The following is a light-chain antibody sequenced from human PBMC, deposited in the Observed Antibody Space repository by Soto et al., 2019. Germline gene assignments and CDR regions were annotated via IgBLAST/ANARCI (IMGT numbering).Light chain of an antibody. CDR3: QQGHNWPLT. J-gene: IGKJ2*01. CDR1: QSISTE. Sequence: EIAMTQSPATLSVSSGERATLSCRASQSISTELAWYQQIPGQPPRLLIYSASTSATGVPARFTGSGSGSEFTLTISGLQSEDFAIYYCQQGHNWPLTFGQGTRLEI. V-gene: IGKV3-15*01. CDR2: SAS.